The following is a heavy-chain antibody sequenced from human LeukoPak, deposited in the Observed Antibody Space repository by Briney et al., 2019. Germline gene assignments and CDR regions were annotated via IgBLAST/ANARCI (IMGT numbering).Heavy chain of an antibody. D-gene: IGHD2-15*01. J-gene: IGHJ5*02. CDR2: IKEDGSQI. V-gene: IGHV3-7*05. CDR1: GFTFSSYW. Sequence: PGGSLRLSCAASGFTFSSYWMSCVRQAPGKGLEWVGHIKEDGSQIDYVDSVKGRFTISRDNSDNMLYLQMNSQEPEIRRLCHGAKDGRLICSGACYGASWGQGTLVTVSS. CDR3: AKDGRLICSGACYGAS.